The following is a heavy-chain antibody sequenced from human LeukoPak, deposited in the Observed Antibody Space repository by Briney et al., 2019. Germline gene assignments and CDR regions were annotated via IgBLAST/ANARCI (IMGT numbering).Heavy chain of an antibody. Sequence: GGSLRLSCAASGFTVSSNYMSWVRQAPGQGLEWVSVIYSGGGTYYADSVKGRFTISRDNSKNTLYLQMNSLRAEDTAVYYCAKQYCSSTSCSPGDYWGQGTLVTVSS. D-gene: IGHD2-2*01. V-gene: IGHV3-53*01. CDR3: AKQYCSSTSCSPGDY. CDR1: GFTVSSNY. CDR2: IYSGGGT. J-gene: IGHJ4*02.